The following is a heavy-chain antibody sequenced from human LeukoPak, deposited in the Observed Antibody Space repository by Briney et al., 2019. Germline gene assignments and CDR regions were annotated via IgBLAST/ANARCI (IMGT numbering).Heavy chain of an antibody. D-gene: IGHD3-10*01. CDR2: ISWNSGSI. Sequence: GGSLRLSCAASGFTFDDYAMHWVRQAPGKGLEWVSGISWNSGSIGYADSVKGRFAISRDNAKNSLYLQKNSLRAEDTALYYCAKGLYGSGSYPFDYWGQGTLVTVSS. CDR3: AKGLYGSGSYPFDY. V-gene: IGHV3-9*01. CDR1: GFTFDDYA. J-gene: IGHJ4*02.